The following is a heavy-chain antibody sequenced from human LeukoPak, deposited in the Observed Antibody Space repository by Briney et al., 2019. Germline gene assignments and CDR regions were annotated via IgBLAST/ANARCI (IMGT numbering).Heavy chain of an antibody. CDR3: PKVHRSGSYSHGSLYYYYMDV. CDR2: ISGSGGST. J-gene: IGHJ6*03. Sequence: TGGSLRLSCAASVFTFSSYAMSWVRQAPGKGLEWVSAISGSGGSTYYADSVKGRFTISRDNSKNTLYLQMHSLRAEDTAVYYCPKVHRSGSYSHGSLYYYYMDVWGKGTTVTVSS. D-gene: IGHD3-10*01. CDR1: VFTFSSYA. V-gene: IGHV3-23*01.